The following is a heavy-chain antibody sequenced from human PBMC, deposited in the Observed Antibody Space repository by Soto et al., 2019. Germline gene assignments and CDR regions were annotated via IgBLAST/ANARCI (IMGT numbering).Heavy chain of an antibody. D-gene: IGHD2-2*01. J-gene: IGHJ4*02. Sequence: PGGSLRLSCAASGFTFSDYWMSWVRQAPGKGPEWVANIKFDGSEKQYVGSVKGRFSISRDNSRNSLFLQMNSLRAGDTAVYYCVKDGGYCSSTTCYSPLNHYFDSWGQGTLVTVSS. CDR1: GFTFSDYW. CDR3: VKDGGYCSSTTCYSPLNHYFDS. CDR2: IKFDGSEK. V-gene: IGHV3-7*03.